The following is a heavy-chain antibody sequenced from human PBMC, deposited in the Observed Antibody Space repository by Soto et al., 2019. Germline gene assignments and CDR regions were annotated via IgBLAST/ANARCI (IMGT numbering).Heavy chain of an antibody. CDR2: ISGSGGST. V-gene: IGHV3-23*01. D-gene: IGHD3-22*01. CDR1: GFTFSSYA. CDR3: AKVPYSASSGRTLDY. J-gene: IGHJ4*02. Sequence: EVQLLESGGGLVQPGGSLRLSCAASGFTFSSYAMSWVRQAPGKGLEWVSAISGSGGSTYYADSVKGRFNISRDNSKNTLYLQMNSLRAEDTAVYYCAKVPYSASSGRTLDYWGQGTLVTVSS.